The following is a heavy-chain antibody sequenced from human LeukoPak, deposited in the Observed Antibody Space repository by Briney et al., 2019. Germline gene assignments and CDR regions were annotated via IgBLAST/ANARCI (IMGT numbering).Heavy chain of an antibody. Sequence: GGALRLSCAASGFTFSSYAMSWVRQAPGKGLEWVSAIRDSGSSTHYADSVKGRFTTSRDNSKNTLFLQMNSLRAEDTAVYYCAKGGWGTVLDYWGQGTLVTVSS. CDR3: AKGGWGTVLDY. J-gene: IGHJ4*02. V-gene: IGHV3-23*01. D-gene: IGHD3-16*01. CDR1: GFTFSSYA. CDR2: IRDSGSST.